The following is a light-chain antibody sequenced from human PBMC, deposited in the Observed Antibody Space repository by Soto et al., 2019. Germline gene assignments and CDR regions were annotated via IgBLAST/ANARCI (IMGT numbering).Light chain of an antibody. J-gene: IGKJ2*01. V-gene: IGKV3-20*01. Sequence: EIVLTEWPGTRPLAPGERATLSCRASRSLSSSYVVWYQQKHVQAPRLLIYAASRRATGSPDRFSGSGSATEYTLTISRLEPEDFAVYYCQQQGTFGQGTKVDIK. CDR2: AAS. CDR1: RSLSSSY. CDR3: QQQGT.